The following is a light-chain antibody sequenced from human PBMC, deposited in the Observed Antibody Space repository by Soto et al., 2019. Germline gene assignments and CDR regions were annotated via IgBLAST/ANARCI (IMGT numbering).Light chain of an antibody. CDR2: KAS. V-gene: IGKV1-5*03. J-gene: IGKJ2*01. Sequence: DNQMTQSPSTLSASVGDRVTITCRASQSIGSWLAWYKQTPGEAPKLLIYKASTLESGVPSRFSGSGSGTEFTLTISRLQPDDFVTYYCQQYNTYPSTFCQGTKVDIK. CDR1: QSIGSW. CDR3: QQYNTYPST.